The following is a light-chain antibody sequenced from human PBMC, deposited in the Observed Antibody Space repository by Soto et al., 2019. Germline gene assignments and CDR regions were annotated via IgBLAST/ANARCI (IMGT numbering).Light chain of an antibody. Sequence: QSVLTQPPSVSGAPGQRVTISCTGSSSNIGATYDVHWYQQFPGTAPKLLIYGNNNRPSGVPDRFPGSKSGTSASLAITGLQAEDEADYYCQSYDSSLSGYVIFGGGTKLTVL. CDR2: GNN. V-gene: IGLV1-40*01. CDR3: QSYDSSLSGYVI. CDR1: SSNIGATYD. J-gene: IGLJ2*01.